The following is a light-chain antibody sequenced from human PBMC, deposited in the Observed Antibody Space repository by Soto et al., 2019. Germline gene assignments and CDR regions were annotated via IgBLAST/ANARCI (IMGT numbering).Light chain of an antibody. CDR3: QQYGTSPT. CDR2: GTS. CDR1: QSVRSGF. J-gene: IGKJ2*01. V-gene: IGKV3-20*01. Sequence: EIVLTQSPGTLSLSPGERATLSCRASQSVRSGFLAWYQQKPGQAPRLLIYGTSSRATGIPDRFTGSGSGSGTDFTLTISRLEPEDFAVYYCQQYGTSPTCGQGTELEIK.